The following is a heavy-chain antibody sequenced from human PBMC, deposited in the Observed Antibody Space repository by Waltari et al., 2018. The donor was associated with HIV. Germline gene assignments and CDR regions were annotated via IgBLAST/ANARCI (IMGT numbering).Heavy chain of an antibody. Sequence: QLQLQQSGPGLVKHSETLSLICTVSGGSISTSGYYWGWIRQPPGKGLEGIGSIYYSGITYYNPSLKSRVTISADTSRNQFSLWLSSVTAADTAVYYCARRPYCSSASCYPSDARGAFDIWGQGTMVTVSS. CDR3: ARRPYCSSASCYPSDARGAFDI. V-gene: IGHV4-39*01. CDR2: IYYSGIT. J-gene: IGHJ3*02. D-gene: IGHD2-15*01. CDR1: GGSISTSGYY.